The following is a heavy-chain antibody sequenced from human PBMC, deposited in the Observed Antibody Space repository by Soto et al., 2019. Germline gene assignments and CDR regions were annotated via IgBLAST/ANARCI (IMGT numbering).Heavy chain of an antibody. Sequence: ASVKVSCKASGSTFTGYAMHWVRQAPGQRLEWMGWINAGNGNTKYSQKFQGRVTITRDTSASTAYMELSSLRSEDTAVYYCARAVAVAADFDYWGQGTLVTVS. CDR3: ARAVAVAADFDY. J-gene: IGHJ4*02. CDR2: INAGNGNT. CDR1: GSTFTGYA. D-gene: IGHD6-19*01. V-gene: IGHV1-3*01.